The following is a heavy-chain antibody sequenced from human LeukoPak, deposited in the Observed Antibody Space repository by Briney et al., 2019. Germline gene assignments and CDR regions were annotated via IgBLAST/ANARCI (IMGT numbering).Heavy chain of an antibody. J-gene: IGHJ5*02. D-gene: IGHD3-16*02. V-gene: IGHV1-46*01. Sequence: ASVKVSCKASGYTFTSYYMHWVRQAPGQGLEWMGIINPSGGSTSYVQKFQSRVTMTRDTSTSTVYMELSRLRSDDTAVYYCARALPPYDYVWGSYRLENNWFDPWGQGTLVTVSS. CDR1: GYTFTSYY. CDR3: ARALPPYDYVWGSYRLENNWFDP. CDR2: INPSGGST.